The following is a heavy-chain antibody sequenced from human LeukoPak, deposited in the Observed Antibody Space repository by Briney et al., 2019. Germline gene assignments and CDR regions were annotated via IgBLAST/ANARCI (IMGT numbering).Heavy chain of an antibody. D-gene: IGHD4-17*01. V-gene: IGHV4-61*05. J-gene: IGHJ2*01. CDR1: GGSIGSSSYY. CDR3: ARHYYGTTVTTRWYFDL. Sequence: SETLSLTCVVSGGSIGSSSYYWGWIRQPPGKGLEWIGNIYYSGNTNYNPSLKSRVTISVDTSKNQFSLKLSSVTAADTAVYYCARHYYGTTVTTRWYFDLWGRGTLVTVSS. CDR2: IYYSGNT.